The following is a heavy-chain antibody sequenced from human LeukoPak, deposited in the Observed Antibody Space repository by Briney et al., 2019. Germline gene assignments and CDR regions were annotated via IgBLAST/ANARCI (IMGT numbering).Heavy chain of an antibody. V-gene: IGHV3-23*01. CDR2: ISGSGGST. D-gene: IGHD3-10*01. J-gene: IGHJ4*02. CDR3: AKIRWFGELLSPYFDY. CDR1: GFTFSNSA. Sequence: GGSLRLSCVASGFTFSNSAMSWVRQAPGKGLEWVSAISGSGGSTYYADSVKGRFTISRDNSKNTLYLQMNSLRAEDTAVYYCAKIRWFGELLSPYFDYWGQGTLVTVSS.